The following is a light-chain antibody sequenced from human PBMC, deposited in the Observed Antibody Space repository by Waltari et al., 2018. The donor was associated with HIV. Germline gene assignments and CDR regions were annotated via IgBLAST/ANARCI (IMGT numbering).Light chain of an antibody. V-gene: IGLV6-57*03. CDR3: QSYDRSSHV. CDR2: EDS. Sequence: NFMLTQPHSVSESPAKTVTISCTRSSGRIASNYVQWYQQRPDSAPSIVISEDSQRPAGGPYRCAGSVDSSSNSAARTISGLKTEDEADYYCQSYDRSSHVFGGGTKLTVL. J-gene: IGLJ3*02. CDR1: SGRIASNY.